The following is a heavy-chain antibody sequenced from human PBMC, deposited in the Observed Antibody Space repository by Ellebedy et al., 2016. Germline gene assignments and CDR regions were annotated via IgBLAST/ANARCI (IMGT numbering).Heavy chain of an antibody. Sequence: ASVKVSCKASGYTFTSYDINWVRQATGQGLEWMGWINAGNGNTKYSQNFQGRVTITRDTSASTAYMELSSLRSEDTAVYYCARVEYSSGWYLEGAFDIWGQGTMVTVSS. D-gene: IGHD6-19*01. J-gene: IGHJ3*02. V-gene: IGHV1-3*01. CDR2: INAGNGNT. CDR3: ARVEYSSGWYLEGAFDI. CDR1: GYTFTSYD.